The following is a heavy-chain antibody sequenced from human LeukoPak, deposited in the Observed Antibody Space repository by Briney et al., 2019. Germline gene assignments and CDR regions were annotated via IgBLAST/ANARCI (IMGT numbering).Heavy chain of an antibody. CDR2: IYSGGST. Sequence: GGSLRLSCAASGFTVSSNYMSWVRDAPGKGLEWVSVIYSGGSTYYADSVKGRFTISRDNSKNTLYLQMNSLRAEDTAVYYCAMGCSSTSWRGYYYYGMDVWGQGTTVTVSS. V-gene: IGHV3-53*01. CDR3: AMGCSSTSWRGYYYYGMDV. J-gene: IGHJ6*02. CDR1: GFTVSSNY. D-gene: IGHD2-2*01.